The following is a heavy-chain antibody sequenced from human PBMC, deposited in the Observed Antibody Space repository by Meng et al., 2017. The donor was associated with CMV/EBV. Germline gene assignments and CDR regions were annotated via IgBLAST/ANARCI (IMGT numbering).Heavy chain of an antibody. CDR1: GFIFSDHY. J-gene: IGHJ4*02. CDR3: TTAHNGNRPTFDY. Sequence: GESLKISCAASGFIFSDHYMDWVRQAPGKWLEWVGRTRNKANSYTTEYAASVKGRFTISRDDSKSSLYLQMNSLKTEDTAVYYCTTAHNGNRPTFDYWGQGTLVTVSS. D-gene: IGHD2-8*01. V-gene: IGHV3-72*01. CDR2: TRNKANSYTT.